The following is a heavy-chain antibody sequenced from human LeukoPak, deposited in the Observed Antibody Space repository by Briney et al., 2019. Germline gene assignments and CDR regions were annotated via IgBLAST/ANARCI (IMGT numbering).Heavy chain of an antibody. D-gene: IGHD3-16*02. CDR3: ARVQYDYIWGSYRSSSFDY. J-gene: IGHJ4*02. Sequence: GGSLRLSCAASGFTFSSYSMNWVRQAPGKGLEWVSSISSSSSYIYYADSVKGRFTISRDNAKNSLYLQMNSLRAEDTAVYYCARVQYDYIWGSYRSSSFDYWGQGTLVTVSS. CDR2: ISSSSSYI. V-gene: IGHV3-21*04. CDR1: GFTFSSYS.